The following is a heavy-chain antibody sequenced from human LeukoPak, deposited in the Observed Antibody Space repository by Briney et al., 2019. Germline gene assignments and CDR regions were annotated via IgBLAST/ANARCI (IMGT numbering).Heavy chain of an antibody. J-gene: IGHJ4*02. CDR2: IYYSGST. CDR1: GGSISSGGYY. CDR3: ARGGITMVREAVDY. D-gene: IGHD3-10*01. V-gene: IGHV4-31*03. Sequence: SQTLSLTCTVSGGSISSGGYYWSWIRQHPGKGLEWIGYIYYSGSTYYNPSLKSRVTISVDTSKNQFSLKLSSVTAADTAVYYCARGGITMVREAVDYWGQGTLVTVSS.